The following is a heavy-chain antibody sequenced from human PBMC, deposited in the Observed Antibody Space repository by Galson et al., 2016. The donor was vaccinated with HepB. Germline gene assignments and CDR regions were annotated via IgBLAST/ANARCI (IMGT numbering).Heavy chain of an antibody. CDR2: INNDGVEK. CDR1: GYTFRNYW. J-gene: IGHJ6*02. V-gene: IGHV3-7*03. Sequence: SLRLSCATSGYTFRNYWISWVRQAPGKGLEWVANINNDGVEKNYAGSVKGRFTISRDNAKNTVFLQMNSLRGEDTAVYYCARDPGFRNGMDVWGQGTTVTVS. CDR3: ARDPGFRNGMDV.